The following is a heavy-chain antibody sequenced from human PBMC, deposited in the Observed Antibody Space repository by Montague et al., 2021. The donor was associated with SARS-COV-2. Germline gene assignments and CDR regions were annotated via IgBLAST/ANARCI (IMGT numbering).Heavy chain of an antibody. CDR3: ARGARQGYGFRLGSFDY. CDR2: INHGGST. J-gene: IGHJ4*02. V-gene: IGHV4-34*01. D-gene: IGHD3-10*01. Sequence: SETLSLTCAVYGRSFSGYSWNWIRQPPGKGLEWIGEINHGGSTNYNPSLKSRVTMSVDTSKNQFSLKLSSVTAADTAVYYCARGARQGYGFRLGSFDYWGQGTLVTVSS. CDR1: GRSFSGYS.